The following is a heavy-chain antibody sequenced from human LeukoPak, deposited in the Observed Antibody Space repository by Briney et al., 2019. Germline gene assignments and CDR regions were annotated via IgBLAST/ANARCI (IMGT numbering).Heavy chain of an antibody. J-gene: IGHJ6*03. CDR3: ARPRSGRLLYYYMAV. V-gene: IGHV1-8*01. D-gene: IGHD2-15*01. CDR2: MNPNSGNT. CDR1: GYTFTSYD. Sequence: GASVKVSCKASGYTFTSYDINWVRQATGQGLGWMGWMNPNSGNTGYAQKFQGRVTMTRNTSISTAYMELSSLRSEDTAVYYCARPRSGRLLYYYMAVWGKGTTVTVSS.